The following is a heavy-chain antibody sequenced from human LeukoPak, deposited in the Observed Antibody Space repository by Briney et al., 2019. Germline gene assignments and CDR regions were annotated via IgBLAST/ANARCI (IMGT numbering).Heavy chain of an antibody. Sequence: SETLSLTCTVSGYSISSGYYWGWIRQPPGKGLEWIGSIYHSGSTYYNPSLKSRVTISVDTSKNQFSLKLSSVTAADTAVYYCATQDAVAGTWIFDYWGQGTLVTVSS. CDR2: IYHSGST. D-gene: IGHD6-19*01. CDR3: ATQDAVAGTWIFDY. CDR1: GYSISSGYY. V-gene: IGHV4-38-2*02. J-gene: IGHJ4*02.